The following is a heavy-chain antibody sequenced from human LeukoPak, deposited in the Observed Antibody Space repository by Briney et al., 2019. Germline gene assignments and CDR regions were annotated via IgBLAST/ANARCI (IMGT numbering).Heavy chain of an antibody. Sequence: PSGTLSLTCTVSGGSLRSYSWGWIRQPPGKGLGWVGYIYYSGGTNYNPSLKSRVTISVDTSKNQFSLKLSSVTAADTAVYYCARHKTHCDFWSGYSWQDGMDVWGQGTTVTVSS. V-gene: IGHV4-59*08. CDR2: IYYSGGT. J-gene: IGHJ6*02. CDR3: ARHKTHCDFWSGYSWQDGMDV. D-gene: IGHD3-3*01. CDR1: GGSLRSYS.